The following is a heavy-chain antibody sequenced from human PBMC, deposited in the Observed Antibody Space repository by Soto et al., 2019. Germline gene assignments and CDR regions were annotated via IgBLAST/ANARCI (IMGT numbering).Heavy chain of an antibody. J-gene: IGHJ4*02. Sequence: ASVKVSCKASGYTFTAYAIHWVRQAPGQRLEWMGWINPGNGNTKYSQKFQDRFTITRDTSASTVYMELSNLRSEDTALYYCARDDGSTWLLDSWGQGTLVTVSS. CDR1: GYTFTAYA. V-gene: IGHV1-3*01. CDR2: INPGNGNT. D-gene: IGHD6-13*01. CDR3: ARDDGSTWLLDS.